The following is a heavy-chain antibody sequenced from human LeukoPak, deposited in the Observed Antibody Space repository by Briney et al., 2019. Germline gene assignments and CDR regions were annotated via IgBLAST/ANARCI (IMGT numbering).Heavy chain of an antibody. CDR2: MNPNSGNI. J-gene: IGHJ4*02. Sequence: ASAKVSCKASGYTFTSYGISWVRQAPGQGLEWLGYMNPNSGNIGYAQKFQGRVTMTSDTSIDTAYMELSSLRSEDTAVYYCATELRWKEYWGQGTLVTVSS. CDR1: GYTFTSYG. V-gene: IGHV1-8*02. CDR3: ATELRWKEY. D-gene: IGHD4-23*01.